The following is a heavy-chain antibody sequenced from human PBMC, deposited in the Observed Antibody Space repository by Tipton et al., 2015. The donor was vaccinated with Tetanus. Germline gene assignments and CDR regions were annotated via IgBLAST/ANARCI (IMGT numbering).Heavy chain of an antibody. Sequence: TLSLTCTVSGDSITNSYWTWIRQPAGKGLEWIGRIYSSGSTPYTPSLKSRVTMSLDTSKTQFSLRLSSVTAADTAVYFCARGVWFGPGPKYYFDYWGQGTLVTVSS. V-gene: IGHV4-4*07. J-gene: IGHJ4*02. CDR3: ARGVWFGPGPKYYFDY. CDR1: GDSITNSY. CDR2: IYSSGST. D-gene: IGHD3-10*01.